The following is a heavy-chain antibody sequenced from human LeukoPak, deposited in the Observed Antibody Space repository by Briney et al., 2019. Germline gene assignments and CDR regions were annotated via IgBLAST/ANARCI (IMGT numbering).Heavy chain of an antibody. V-gene: IGHV3-48*03. CDR2: ISSSGSTI. CDR3: AELGITMIGGV. Sequence: GGSLRLSCAASGFTFSSYEMNWVRQAQGKGLEWVSYISSSGSTIYYADSVKGRFTISRDNAKNSLYLQMNSLRAEDTAVYYCAELGITMIGGVWGKGTTVTVSS. CDR1: GFTFSSYE. D-gene: IGHD3-10*02. J-gene: IGHJ6*04.